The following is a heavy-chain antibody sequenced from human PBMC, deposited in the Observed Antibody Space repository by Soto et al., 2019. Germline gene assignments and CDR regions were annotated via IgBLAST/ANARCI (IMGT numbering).Heavy chain of an antibody. J-gene: IGHJ6*03. V-gene: IGHV3-23*01. CDR2: ISGSGGST. CDR3: AKSYYYGSGSYSAWSYYYMDV. D-gene: IGHD3-10*01. Sequence: PGGSLRLSCAASGFTFSSYAMSWVRQAPGKGLEWVSAISGSGGSTYYADSVKGRFTISRDNSKNTLYLQMNSLRAEDTAVYYCAKSYYYGSGSYSAWSYYYMDVWGKGTTVTVSS. CDR1: GFTFSSYA.